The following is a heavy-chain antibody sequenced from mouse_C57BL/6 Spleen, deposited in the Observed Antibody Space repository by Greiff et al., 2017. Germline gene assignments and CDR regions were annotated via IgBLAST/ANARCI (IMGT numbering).Heavy chain of an antibody. Sequence: VQRVESGAELVKPGASVKISCKASGYAFSSYWMNWVKQRPGKGLEWIGQIYPGDGDTNYNGKFKGKATLTADKSSSTAYMQLSSLTSEDSAVYFCANSNYDWYFDVWGTGTTVTVSS. V-gene: IGHV1-80*01. CDR3: ANSNYDWYFDV. CDR2: IYPGDGDT. J-gene: IGHJ1*03. CDR1: GYAFSSYW. D-gene: IGHD2-5*01.